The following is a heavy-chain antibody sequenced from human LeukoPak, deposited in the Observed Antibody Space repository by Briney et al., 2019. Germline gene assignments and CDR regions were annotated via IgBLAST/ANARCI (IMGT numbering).Heavy chain of an antibody. D-gene: IGHD3-10*01. CDR2: ISYDGRDQ. V-gene: IGHV3-30-3*01. CDR1: GFSLRGYA. J-gene: IGHJ4*02. CDR3: ARIGLGVSFGSGFDY. Sequence: PGRSLRLSCVASGFSLRGYAMHWVRQAPGKGGLEWVTMISYDGRDQYYAGSVKGRFTISRDDSKNTLFLQMNSLRVEDTAMYHCARIGLGVSFGSGFDYWGQGTLVTVTS.